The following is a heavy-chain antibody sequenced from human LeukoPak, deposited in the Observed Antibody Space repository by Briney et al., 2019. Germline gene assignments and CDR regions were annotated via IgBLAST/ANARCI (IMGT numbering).Heavy chain of an antibody. J-gene: IGHJ4*02. Sequence: ASVKVSCKASGYTFTGYYMHWVRQAPGQGLEWMGWINPNSGGTNYAQKFQGRVTMTRDTSISTAYMVLNRLRSDDTAVYSCAREYYYSSGNYYNRIDCWGQGTLVTVSS. CDR3: AREYYYSSGNYYNRIDC. CDR2: INPNSGGT. D-gene: IGHD3-10*01. V-gene: IGHV1-2*02. CDR1: GYTFTGYY.